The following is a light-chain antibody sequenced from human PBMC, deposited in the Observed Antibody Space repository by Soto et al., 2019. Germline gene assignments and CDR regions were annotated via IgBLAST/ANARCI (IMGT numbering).Light chain of an antibody. J-gene: IGKJ5*01. Sequence: EIVLTQFPGAXSXXPXXXXXXXXRASQSVTSNSLAWYQQKVGRAPRVLIYGASNRATGIPDRFSGSGSGTDFTLTITRLEPEDFAVYYCQQYGSLPITFGQGTRLEIK. V-gene: IGKV3-20*01. CDR3: QQYGSLPIT. CDR1: QSVTSNS. CDR2: GAS.